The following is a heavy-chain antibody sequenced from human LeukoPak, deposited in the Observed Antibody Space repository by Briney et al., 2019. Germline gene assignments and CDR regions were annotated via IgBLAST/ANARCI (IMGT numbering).Heavy chain of an antibody. CDR2: IIPIFGTA. Sequence: SVKVSCKASGGTFSSYAISWVRQAPGQGLEWMGGIIPIFGTANYAQKFQGRVTITADESTSTAYMELSSLTSEDTALYYCARDDCGDTCYPGGYWGQGTLVTVSS. D-gene: IGHD2-21*01. V-gene: IGHV1-69*01. CDR3: ARDDCGDTCYPGGY. J-gene: IGHJ4*02. CDR1: GGTFSSYA.